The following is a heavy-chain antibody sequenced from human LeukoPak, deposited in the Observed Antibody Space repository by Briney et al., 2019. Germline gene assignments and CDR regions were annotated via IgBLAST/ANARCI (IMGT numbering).Heavy chain of an antibody. V-gene: IGHV4-39*07. J-gene: IGHJ4*02. CDR2: IYYSGST. Sequence: SSETLSLTRTVSGGSISSSSYYWGWIRQPPGKGLEWIGSIYYSGSTYYNPSLKSRVTISVDTSKNQFSLKLSSVTAADTAVYYCARRPLVWVATIRGFDYWGQGTLVTVSS. D-gene: IGHD5-12*01. CDR1: GGSISSSSYY. CDR3: ARRPLVWVATIRGFDY.